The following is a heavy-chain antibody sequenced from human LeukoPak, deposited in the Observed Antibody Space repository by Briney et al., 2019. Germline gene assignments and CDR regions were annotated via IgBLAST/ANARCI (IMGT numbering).Heavy chain of an antibody. V-gene: IGHV3-23*01. CDR3: STYRQVLLPFDS. J-gene: IGHJ4*02. D-gene: IGHD5-18*01. Sequence: GGSLRLSCAASGFTFSTFAMIWVRQPPGKGLEWVSSIFPSGGEIHYADSVRGRFIISRDNYKKILSLQMNSLRAEDTAIYYCSTYRQVLLPFDSWGQGTLVTVSS. CDR1: GFTFSTFA. CDR2: IFPSGGEI.